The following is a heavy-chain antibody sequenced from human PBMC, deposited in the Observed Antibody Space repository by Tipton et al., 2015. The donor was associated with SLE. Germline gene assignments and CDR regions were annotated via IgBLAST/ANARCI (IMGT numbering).Heavy chain of an antibody. V-gene: IGHV4-39*07. J-gene: IGHJ4*02. CDR3: ARGLHYFDY. CDR2: IYYSGST. CDR1: GGSISSSSYY. Sequence: TLSLTCTVSGGSISSSSYYWGWIRQPPGTGLGWIGSIYYSGSTYYKPSLKSRVTISVDTSKNQFSLKLSSVTAADTAVYYCARGLHYFDYWGQGTLVTVSS. D-gene: IGHD2-15*01.